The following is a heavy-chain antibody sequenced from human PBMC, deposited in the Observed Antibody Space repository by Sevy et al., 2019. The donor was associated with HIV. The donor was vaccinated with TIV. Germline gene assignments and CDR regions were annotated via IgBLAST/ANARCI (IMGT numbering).Heavy chain of an antibody. D-gene: IGHD6-19*01. CDR3: ARNLITVAGMLYYFDF. CDR2: INGDGSST. V-gene: IGHV3-74*01. J-gene: IGHJ4*02. CDR1: RFTFSNYW. Sequence: GGSLRLSCAASRFTFSNYWIHWVRQAPGKGLVWVSRINGDGSSTSYADSVKGRFTISRDNAKNTLYLQMNSLTAEDTAVYYCARNLITVAGMLYYFDFWGQGTLVTVSS.